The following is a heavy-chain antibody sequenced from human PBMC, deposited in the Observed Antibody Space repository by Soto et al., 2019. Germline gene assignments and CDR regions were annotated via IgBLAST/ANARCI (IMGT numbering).Heavy chain of an antibody. CDR2: IIPILGIA. CDR1: GGTFSSYT. D-gene: IGHD5-12*01. J-gene: IGHJ3*02. Sequence: SVKVSCKASGGTFSSYTISWVRQAPGQGLEWMGRIIPILGIANYAQKFQGRVTITADKSTSTAYMELSSLRSEDTAVYYCARAVKATIGNAFDIWGQGTMVTVSS. CDR3: ARAVKATIGNAFDI. V-gene: IGHV1-69*02.